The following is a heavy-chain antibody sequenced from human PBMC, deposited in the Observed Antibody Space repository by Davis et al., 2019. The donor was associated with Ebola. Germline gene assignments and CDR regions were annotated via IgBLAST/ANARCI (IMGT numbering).Heavy chain of an antibody. Sequence: SLNISCAASGFTVSSNYMSWVRQAPGQGLEWVSVIYSGGSTYYADSVKGRFTISRDNSKNTLYLQMNSLRAEDTAVYYCIAVAGVDYWGQGTLVTVSS. D-gene: IGHD6-19*01. CDR3: IAVAGVDY. V-gene: IGHV3-53*01. CDR1: GFTVSSNY. J-gene: IGHJ4*02. CDR2: IYSGGST.